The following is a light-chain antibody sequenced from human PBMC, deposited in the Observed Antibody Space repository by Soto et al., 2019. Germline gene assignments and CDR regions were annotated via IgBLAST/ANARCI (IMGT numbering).Light chain of an antibody. CDR1: SSDVGGYNY. CDR3: SSYTISSTLVV. J-gene: IGLJ2*01. Sequence: QSALTQPASVSGSPGQSITISCTGTSSDVGGYNYVSWYQQHPGKAPKLMICEVSNRPSGVSNRFSGSKSGNTASLTISGLQAEDEADYYCSSYTISSTLVVFGVGTKLTVL. V-gene: IGLV2-14*01. CDR2: EVS.